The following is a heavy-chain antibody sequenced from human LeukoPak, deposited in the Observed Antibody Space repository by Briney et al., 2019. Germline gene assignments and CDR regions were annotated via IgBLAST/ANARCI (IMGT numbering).Heavy chain of an antibody. D-gene: IGHD3-16*01. CDR3: ARDKGGVTYPALDAFDI. V-gene: IGHV4-4*07. CDR2: IYTSGST. J-gene: IGHJ3*02. Sequence: SETLSLTCTVSDGSISSYYWSWIRQPAGKGLEWIWRIYTSGSTNYNPSLKSRVTMSVDTSKNQFSLKLSSVTAADTAVYYCARDKGGVTYPALDAFDIWGQGTMVTVSS. CDR1: DGSISSYY.